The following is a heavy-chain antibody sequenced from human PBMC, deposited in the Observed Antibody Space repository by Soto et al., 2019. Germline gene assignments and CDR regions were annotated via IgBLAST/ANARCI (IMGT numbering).Heavy chain of an antibody. CDR1: GGPISGYY. CDR2: IYATGST. Sequence: SETLSLTCTVSGGPISGYYWNWIRQPAGEGLEWIGRIYATGSTTYNPSLKSRVVMSVDPSENQFSLKLTSVIAADTAVYYCARATYSSTWYIDYWGQGILVTVSS. D-gene: IGHD6-13*01. V-gene: IGHV4-4*07. J-gene: IGHJ4*02. CDR3: ARATYSSTWYIDY.